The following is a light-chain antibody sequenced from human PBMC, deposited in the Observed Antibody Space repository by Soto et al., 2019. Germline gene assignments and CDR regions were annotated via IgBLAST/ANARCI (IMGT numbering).Light chain of an antibody. V-gene: IGKV3-15*01. CDR1: QSISTD. CDR2: SAS. CDR3: QHGHNWPLT. Sequence: EIVMTQSPATLSVSPGERATLSCRASQSISTDLAWYQQKPAQPPRLLIYSASSSTTVVPARFTGSGYCSEFTLTISGLQSEYFAVYCRQHGHNWPLTFGQGTRVEI. J-gene: IGKJ2*01.